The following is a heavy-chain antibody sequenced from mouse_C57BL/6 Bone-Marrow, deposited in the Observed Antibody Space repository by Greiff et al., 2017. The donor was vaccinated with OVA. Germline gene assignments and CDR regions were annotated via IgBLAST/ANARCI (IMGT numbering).Heavy chain of an antibody. CDR3: ARDYGSSYWYFDV. V-gene: IGHV1-63*01. CDR2: MYPGGGYT. D-gene: IGHD1-1*01. Sequence: VQLQQSGAELVRPGTSVKMSCKASGYTFTNYWIGWAKQRPGHGLEWIGDMYPGGGYTNYNEKFKGKATLTADKSSSTAYMQFSSLTSEDSAIYYCARDYGSSYWYFDVWGTGTTVTVSS. CDR1: GYTFTNYW. J-gene: IGHJ1*03.